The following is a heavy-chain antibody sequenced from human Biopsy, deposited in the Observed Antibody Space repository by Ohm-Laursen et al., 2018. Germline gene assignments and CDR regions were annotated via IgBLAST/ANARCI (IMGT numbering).Heavy chain of an antibody. CDR3: ARHFESTAIFDY. J-gene: IGHJ4*02. CDR2: MLHSGHS. Sequence: SETLSLTCTVSGDSIKNDAWSWIRQFPGKGLEWLGYMLHSGHSDYNPSLERRLTLSIDASKNQISLNLSSVTAADMAIYYCARHFESTAIFDYWGQGALITVSS. D-gene: IGHD5/OR15-5a*01. V-gene: IGHV4-59*08. CDR1: GDSIKNDA.